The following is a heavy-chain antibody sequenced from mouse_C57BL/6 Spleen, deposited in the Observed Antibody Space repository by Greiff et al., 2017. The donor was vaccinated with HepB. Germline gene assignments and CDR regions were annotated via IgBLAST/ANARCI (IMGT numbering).Heavy chain of an antibody. D-gene: IGHD2-4*01. CDR2: ISSGSSTI. Sequence: DVTLVESGGGLVKPGGSLKLSCAASGFTFSDYGMHWVRQAPEKGLEWVAYISSGSSTIYYADTVKGRFTISRDNAKNTLFLQMPSLRSEDTAMYYCARYDYAHFDYWGQGTTLTVSS. J-gene: IGHJ2*01. CDR3: ARYDYAHFDY. CDR1: GFTFSDYG. V-gene: IGHV5-17*01.